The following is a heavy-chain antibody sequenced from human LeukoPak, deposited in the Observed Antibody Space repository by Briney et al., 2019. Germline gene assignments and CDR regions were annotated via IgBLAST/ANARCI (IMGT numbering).Heavy chain of an antibody. Sequence: GGSLRLSCVASGFTFSFYWMGWVRQAPGKGLEWVANIKQGGSEKYYVDSARGRFTISRDNAKNSLYLQMNSLRAEDTAVYYCARDEHQYYSESSGRFDYWGQGTLVTVSS. CDR3: ARDEHQYYSESSGRFDY. J-gene: IGHJ4*02. V-gene: IGHV3-7*04. CDR1: GFTFSFYW. CDR2: IKQGGSEK. D-gene: IGHD3-22*01.